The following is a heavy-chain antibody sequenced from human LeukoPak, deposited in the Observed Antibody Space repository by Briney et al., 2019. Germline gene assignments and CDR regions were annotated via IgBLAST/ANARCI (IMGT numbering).Heavy chain of an antibody. CDR1: GYTFTGYY. V-gene: IGHV1-2*06. D-gene: IGHD3-3*01. CDR2: INPNSGGT. Sequence: ASVKVSCKASGYTFTGYYMHWVRQAPGQGLEWMGRINPNSGGTNYAQKFQGRVTMTRDTSISTAYMELSSLRAEDTAVYYCASGSHYDFWSGYYTAFDYWGQGTLVTVSS. CDR3: ASGSHYDFWSGYYTAFDY. J-gene: IGHJ4*02.